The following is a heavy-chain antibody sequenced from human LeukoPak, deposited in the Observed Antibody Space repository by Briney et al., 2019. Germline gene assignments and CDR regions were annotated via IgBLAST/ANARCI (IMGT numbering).Heavy chain of an antibody. CDR3: ARGYCSSTSCPPYYYYYMDV. J-gene: IGHJ6*03. D-gene: IGHD2-2*01. CDR2: MNPDSGNT. Sequence: ASVKVSCKASGYTFTSYDINWVRQATGQGLEWMGWMNPDSGNTGYAQKFQGRVTMTRDTSISTAYMELSRLRSDDTAVYYCARGYCSSTSCPPYYYYYMDVWGKGTTVTVSS. CDR1: GYTFTSYD. V-gene: IGHV1-8*01.